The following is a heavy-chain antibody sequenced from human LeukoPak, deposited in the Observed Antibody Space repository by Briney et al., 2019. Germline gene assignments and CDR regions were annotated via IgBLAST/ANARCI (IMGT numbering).Heavy chain of an antibody. CDR2: ISSSSSYI. V-gene: IGHV3-21*01. J-gene: IGHJ4*02. CDR3: ARGVGIAAAGSLDY. Sequence: GGSLRLSCAASGFTFSSYSMNWVRQAPGKGLEWVSSISSSSSYIYYADSVKGRFTISRDNAKNSLYLQMNSLRVEDTAVYYCARGVGIAAAGSLDYWGQGTLVTVSS. D-gene: IGHD6-13*01. CDR1: GFTFSSYS.